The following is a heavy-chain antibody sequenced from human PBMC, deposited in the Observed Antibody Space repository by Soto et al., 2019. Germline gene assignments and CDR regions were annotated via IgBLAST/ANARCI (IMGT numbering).Heavy chain of an antibody. D-gene: IGHD4-17*01. Sequence: QVQLQQWGAGLLKPSETLSLTCAVYGGSFSGYYWSWIRQPPGKGLEWIGEINHSGSTNYNPSLKRWITLSVDTAKDPFPLEVGFVTAGGPAVYYWAGERGPPWGLTVTTGFDYWGQGTLVTVSS. J-gene: IGHJ4*02. V-gene: IGHV4-34*01. CDR2: INHSGST. CDR1: GGSFSGYY. CDR3: AGERGPPWGLTVTTGFDY.